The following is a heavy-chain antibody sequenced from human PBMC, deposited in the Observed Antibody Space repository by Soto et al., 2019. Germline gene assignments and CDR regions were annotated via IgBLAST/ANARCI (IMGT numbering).Heavy chain of an antibody. CDR2: IYYSGST. CDR1: GGSISSYY. J-gene: IGHJ4*02. Sequence: SETLSLTCTVSGGSISSYYWSWIRQPPGKGLEWIAYIYYSGSTEYNPSLKSRVTISVDTSKNQFSLKLSSVTAADTAVYYCARHLSTTIAPLPFGYWGQGTLVTVSS. D-gene: IGHD1-1*01. CDR3: ARHLSTTIAPLPFGY. V-gene: IGHV4-59*08.